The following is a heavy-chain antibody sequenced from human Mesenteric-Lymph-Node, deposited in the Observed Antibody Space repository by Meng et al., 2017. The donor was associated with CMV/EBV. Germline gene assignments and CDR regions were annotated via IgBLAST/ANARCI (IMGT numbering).Heavy chain of an antibody. Sequence: TLSLTCSVSGGSTSSGDYYWIWIRQLPGKGLEWIGNIHYSGSTYYNPSLESRVGISIDTSRNHFSLRLSSVTAADTAVYYCARVARIAGMDVWGQGTTVTVSS. V-gene: IGHV4-31*03. CDR1: GGSTSSGDYY. CDR2: IHYSGST. D-gene: IGHD6-13*01. CDR3: ARVARIAGMDV. J-gene: IGHJ6*02.